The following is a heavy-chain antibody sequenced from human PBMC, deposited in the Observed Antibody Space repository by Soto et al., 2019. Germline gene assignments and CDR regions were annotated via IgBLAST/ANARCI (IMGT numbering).Heavy chain of an antibody. CDR2: INQDGGEK. CDR1: GFTFSRYW. Sequence: GGALRLSCAASGFTFSRYWMSWVRQAPGKGLEWVANINQDGGEKSYVDSVKGRFTISRDNAKNSLYLQMNTLRAEDTAVYYCARGSSGGYYDSSGYLVDYWGQGT. D-gene: IGHD3-22*01. J-gene: IGHJ4*02. V-gene: IGHV3-7*01. CDR3: ARGSSGGYYDSSGYLVDY.